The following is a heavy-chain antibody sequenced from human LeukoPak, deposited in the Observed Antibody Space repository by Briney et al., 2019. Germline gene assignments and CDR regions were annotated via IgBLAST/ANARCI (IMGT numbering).Heavy chain of an antibody. CDR1: GGSISSGGYY. CDR3: ARDHDGYYFDY. J-gene: IGHJ4*02. CDR2: IYYSGST. Sequence: SETLSLTCTVSGGSISSGGYYGSWIRQHRGKGLEWIGYIYYSGSTYYNPSLKSRVTISVDTSKNQFSLKLSSVTAADTAVYYCARDHDGYYFDYWGQGTLVTVSS. D-gene: IGHD3-10*01. V-gene: IGHV4-31*03.